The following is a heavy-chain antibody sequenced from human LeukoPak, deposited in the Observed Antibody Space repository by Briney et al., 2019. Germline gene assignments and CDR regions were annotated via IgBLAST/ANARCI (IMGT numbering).Heavy chain of an antibody. D-gene: IGHD3-3*01. CDR2: ISAYNGNT. J-gene: IGHJ4*02. V-gene: IGHV1-18*04. CDR3: ARFLEWLFPFDY. Sequence: AASVKVSCKASGYTFTSYGISWVRQAPGQVLEWMGWISAYNGNTNYAQKLQGRVTMTTDTSTSTAYMELRSPRSDDTAVYYCARFLEWLFPFDYWGQGTLVTVSS. CDR1: GYTFTSYG.